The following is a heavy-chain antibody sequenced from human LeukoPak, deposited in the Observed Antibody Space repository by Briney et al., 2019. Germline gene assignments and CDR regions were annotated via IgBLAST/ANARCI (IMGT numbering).Heavy chain of an antibody. J-gene: IGHJ4*02. CDR2: IIPIFGTA. CDR1: GDTFSSYA. V-gene: IGHV1-69*13. D-gene: IGHD3-10*01. CDR3: ARVAPTTMVRGVIEYYFDY. Sequence: GASVKVSCKASGDTFSSYAISWVRQAPGQGLEWMGGIIPIFGTANYAQKFQGRVTITADESTSTAYMELSSLRSEDTAVYYCARVAPTTMVRGVIEYYFDYWGQGTLVTVSS.